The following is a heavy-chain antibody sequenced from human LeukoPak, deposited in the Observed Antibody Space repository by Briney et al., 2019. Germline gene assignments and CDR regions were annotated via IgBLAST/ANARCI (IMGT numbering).Heavy chain of an antibody. J-gene: IGHJ2*01. Sequence: GWSLSLSCAPSGFTLSNYWMMHWVRQAPGKGLAWVARIRDNGRDTNYAVSVKGRFIVSRGSARNTIYLQTQRLRGADKAVYLCSRDGGCSVHDWYFDLWGPGTLVTVSS. CDR3: SRDGGCSVHDWYFDL. CDR1: GFTLSNYW. D-gene: IGHD2-15*01. V-gene: IGHV3-74*01. CDR2: IRDNGRDT.